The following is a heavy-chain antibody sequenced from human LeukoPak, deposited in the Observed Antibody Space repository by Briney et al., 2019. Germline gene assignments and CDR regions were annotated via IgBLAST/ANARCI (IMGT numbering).Heavy chain of an antibody. V-gene: IGHV3-20*01. CDR1: GFIFDDYG. D-gene: IGHD6-13*01. J-gene: IGHJ3*02. CDR2: INWNGGSI. Sequence: PGGSLRLSCAASGFIFDDYGMSWVRQAPGKGLEWVSGINWNGGSISYADSVKGRFTISRDNAKDSLYLQMNSLRAEDTALYARDSEYSTSWYDVFDIWGQGTMVTVSS. CDR3: DSEYSTSWYDVFDI.